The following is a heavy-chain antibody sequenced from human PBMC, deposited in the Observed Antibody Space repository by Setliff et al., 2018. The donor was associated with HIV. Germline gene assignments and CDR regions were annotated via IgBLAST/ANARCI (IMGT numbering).Heavy chain of an antibody. CDR2: IKEDGSER. CDR1: GFSFSSHW. V-gene: IGHV3-7*04. D-gene: IGHD3-9*01. J-gene: IGHJ4*02. CDR3: ARVYYDLLTAEAANFDY. Sequence: SCAASGFSFSSHWMSWVRQAPGKGLEWVANIKEDGSERYYVESVKGRFIISRDNARNSLHLQMNSLRVEDTAVYYCARVYYDLLTAEAANFDYWGQGTLVTVSS.